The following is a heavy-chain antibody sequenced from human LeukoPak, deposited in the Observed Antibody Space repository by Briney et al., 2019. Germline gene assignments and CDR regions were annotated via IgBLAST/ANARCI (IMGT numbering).Heavy chain of an antibody. CDR1: GFTFSSYE. D-gene: IGHD2/OR15-2a*01. CDR2: ISSSGSTI. Sequence: GGSLRLSCAASGFTFSSYEMNWVRQAPGKGLEWVSYISSSGSTIYYADSVKGRFTISRDNAKNSLYLQMNSLRAEDTAVYYCARGEFGDYYYFYMDVWGKGTTVTVSS. V-gene: IGHV3-48*03. J-gene: IGHJ6*03. CDR3: ARGEFGDYYYFYMDV.